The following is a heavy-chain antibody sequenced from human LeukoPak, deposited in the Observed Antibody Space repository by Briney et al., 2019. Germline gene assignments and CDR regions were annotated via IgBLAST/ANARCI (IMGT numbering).Heavy chain of an antibody. CDR3: ASASRITMLRGANDY. CDR2: IIPIFGTA. V-gene: IGHV1-69*13. D-gene: IGHD3-10*01. Sequence: SVKVSCKASGGTFSNYDISWVRQAPGQGLEWMGGIIPIFGTANYAQKFQGRVTITADESTSTAYMELSSLRSEDTAVYYCASASRITMLRGANDYWGQGTLVTVSS. J-gene: IGHJ4*02. CDR1: GGTFSNYD.